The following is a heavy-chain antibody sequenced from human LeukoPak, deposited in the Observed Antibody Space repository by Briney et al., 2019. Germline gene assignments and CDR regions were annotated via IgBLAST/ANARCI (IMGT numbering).Heavy chain of an antibody. CDR1: GGSISSYF. Sequence: PSETLSLTCTVSGGSISSYFWSWIRQPPGKGLEWIGYIFYNGSTNYNPSLKSRVTISVDTSKNQFSLKLSSVTAADTAVYYCAGQRWLQFPFDYWGQGTLVTVSS. V-gene: IGHV4-59*01. CDR2: IFYNGST. J-gene: IGHJ4*02. CDR3: AGQRWLQFPFDY. D-gene: IGHD5-24*01.